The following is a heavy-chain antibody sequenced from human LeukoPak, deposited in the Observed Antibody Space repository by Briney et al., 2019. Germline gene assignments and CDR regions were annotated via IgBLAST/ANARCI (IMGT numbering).Heavy chain of an antibody. Sequence: SETLSLTCTVSGGSISSYYWSWIRQPPGKGLEWIGYIYYSGSTNYNPSLKSRVTISVDTSKNQFSLKLSSVTAADTVVYYCARKGTWIDDAFDIWGQGTMVTVSS. CDR1: GGSISSYY. J-gene: IGHJ3*02. V-gene: IGHV4-59*01. CDR2: IYYSGST. D-gene: IGHD1-1*01. CDR3: ARKGTWIDDAFDI.